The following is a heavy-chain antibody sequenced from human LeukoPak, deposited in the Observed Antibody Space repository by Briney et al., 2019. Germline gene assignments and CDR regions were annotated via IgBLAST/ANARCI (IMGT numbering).Heavy chain of an antibody. V-gene: IGHV3-11*04. CDR1: GFIFSDYY. J-gene: IGHJ4*02. Sequence: GGSLRLSCAASGFIFSDYYMSWIRQAPGKGLEWVSSISSSGSTIYYADSVKGRFTISRDNAKNSLYLQMNSLRAEDTAVYYCARDLYCIGGSCYPFDYWGQGTLVTVSS. CDR3: ARDLYCIGGSCYPFDY. CDR2: ISSSGSTI. D-gene: IGHD2-15*01.